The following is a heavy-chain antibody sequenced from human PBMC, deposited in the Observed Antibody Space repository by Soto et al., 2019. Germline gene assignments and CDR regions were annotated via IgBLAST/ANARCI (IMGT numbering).Heavy chain of an antibody. Sequence: QVQLVQSGAEVKKPGASVKVSCKASEYTFTTYVMHWVRQAPGQRLEWMGWLNAGNDNTEYSQKLQGRVTITRDTSANTVYMELSSLSSEDTAVYYCARVGQNYYGMDVWGQGTTVTVSS. D-gene: IGHD3-3*01. CDR1: EYTFTTYV. J-gene: IGHJ6*02. CDR2: LNAGNDNT. V-gene: IGHV1-3*01. CDR3: ARVGQNYYGMDV.